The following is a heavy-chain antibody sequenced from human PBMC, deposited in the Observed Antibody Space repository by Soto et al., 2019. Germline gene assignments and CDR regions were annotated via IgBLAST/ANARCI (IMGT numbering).Heavy chain of an antibody. CDR2: FKSKTDGGTT. V-gene: IGHV3-15*01. Sequence: GGSLRVSCAASGFAFNNAWMSWVRQAPGKGLGWVGLFKSKTDGGTTDYAAPVTGRVSISRDDSKDTLYLQMNSLKSADTAVYYFTTGDSTSWMVTKVCPVWGQGAPVTVSS. CDR1: GFAFNNAW. J-gene: IGHJ6*02. D-gene: IGHD5-18*01. CDR3: TTGDSTSWMVTKVCPV.